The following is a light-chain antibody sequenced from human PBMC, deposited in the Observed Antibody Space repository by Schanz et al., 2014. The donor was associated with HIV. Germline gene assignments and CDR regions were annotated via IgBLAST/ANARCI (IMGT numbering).Light chain of an antibody. CDR2: DAS. Sequence: EIVLTQSPATLSLSPGERATLSCRASQSVSSYLAWYQQKPGQAPRLLIYDASNRATGIPARFSGSGSGTKLTLTISRLQSEDFAVYYCQQYNDWPRTFGQGTKVEIK. V-gene: IGKV3-11*01. CDR3: QQYNDWPRT. J-gene: IGKJ1*01. CDR1: QSVSSY.